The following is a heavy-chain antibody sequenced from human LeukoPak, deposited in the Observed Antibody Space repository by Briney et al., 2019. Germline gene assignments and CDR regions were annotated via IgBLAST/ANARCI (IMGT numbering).Heavy chain of an antibody. Sequence: SVKVSCTASGGTISSYAISWVRQAPGQGLEWMGGIIPIFGTANYAQKIQGRVTITADKSTSTAYMELSSLRSEDTAVYYCATALILGYCSSTSCKEVADAFDIWGQGTMVIVSS. CDR1: GGTISSYA. V-gene: IGHV1-69*06. CDR3: ATALILGYCSSTSCKEVADAFDI. J-gene: IGHJ3*02. D-gene: IGHD2-2*01. CDR2: IIPIFGTA.